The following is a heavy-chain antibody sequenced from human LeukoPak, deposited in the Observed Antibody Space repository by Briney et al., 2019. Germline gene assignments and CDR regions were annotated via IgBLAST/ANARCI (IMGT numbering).Heavy chain of an antibody. CDR2: MKDDGNEI. Sequence: PGGSLRLSCAAPGFTFKNYRMTWVRQAPGKGLEWVASMKDDGNEIQYVDSVKGRFTISRDNAKNSLYLQMNNLRAEDTAVYYCARNRATNDYWGQGTLVTVSS. CDR1: GFTFKNYR. J-gene: IGHJ4*02. D-gene: IGHD1-26*01. CDR3: ARNRATNDY. V-gene: IGHV3-7*01.